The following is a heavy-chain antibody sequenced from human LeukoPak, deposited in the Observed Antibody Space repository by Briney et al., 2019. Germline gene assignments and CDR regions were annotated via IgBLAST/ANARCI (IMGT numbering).Heavy chain of an antibody. CDR2: IYYSGST. CDR3: ARDDASSSSFDY. V-gene: IGHV4-31*03. Sequence: SETLSLTCTVSGGSISSGGYHWSWIRQHPGKGLEWIGYIYYSGSTYYNPSLKSRVTISVDTSKSQFSLKLSSVTAADTAVYYCARDDASSSSFDYWGQGTLVTVSS. D-gene: IGHD6-6*01. CDR1: GGSISSGGYH. J-gene: IGHJ4*02.